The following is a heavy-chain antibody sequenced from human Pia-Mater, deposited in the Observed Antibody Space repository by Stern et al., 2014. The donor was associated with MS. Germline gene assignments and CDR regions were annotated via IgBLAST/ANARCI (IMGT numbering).Heavy chain of an antibody. CDR3: AREGQDREAYCRGGDCSHNYYGMDV. CDR1: GFTFSRYW. D-gene: IGHD2-15*01. V-gene: IGHV3-74*01. CDR2: INTDGGST. Sequence: EVQLVESGGGFAQPGGSLRLSCAASGFTFSRYWMHWGRQAPGKGLAWVSRINTDGGSTTFADSVKGRFTISRDNAKNALYLQVNSLRAEDTAVYYCAREGQDREAYCRGGDCSHNYYGMDVWGQGTTVTVSS. J-gene: IGHJ6*02.